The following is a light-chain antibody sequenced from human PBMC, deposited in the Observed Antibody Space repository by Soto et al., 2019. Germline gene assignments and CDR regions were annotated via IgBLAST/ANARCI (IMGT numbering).Light chain of an antibody. CDR1: QSVSSN. V-gene: IGKV3-15*01. CDR3: QQYNNWPPLT. J-gene: IGKJ4*01. CDR2: GAS. Sequence: EIVMTQSPATLSVSPGERATLSCRASQSVSSNLAWYQQKPGQAPRLLIYGASTRAPGVPARFSGSGSGTEFTLTLISLQSEAFAVYYCQQYNNWPPLTFGGGTKVEIK.